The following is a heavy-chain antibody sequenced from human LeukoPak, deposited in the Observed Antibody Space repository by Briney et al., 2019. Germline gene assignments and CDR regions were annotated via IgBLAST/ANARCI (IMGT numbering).Heavy chain of an antibody. CDR2: IYHSGRT. Sequence: SETLSLTCTVSGYSISSGYYWGWIRQPPGKGLGWIGSIYHSGRTFYNPSLKSRVTISVDTSKNQFSLKLTSVTAADTAVYYCARGLEHLDYYGSGSYYAEFGYWGQGTLVTVSS. V-gene: IGHV4-38-2*02. CDR1: GYSISSGYY. D-gene: IGHD3-10*01. J-gene: IGHJ4*02. CDR3: ARGLEHLDYYGSGSYYAEFGY.